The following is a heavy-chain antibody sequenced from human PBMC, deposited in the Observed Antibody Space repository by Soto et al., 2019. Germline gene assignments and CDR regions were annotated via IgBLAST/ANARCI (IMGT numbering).Heavy chain of an antibody. J-gene: IGHJ3*02. CDR2: IYYSGST. CDR1: GGSISSYY. V-gene: IGHV4-59*01. CDR3: ARNSGYCSGGSCYAFDI. Sequence: SETLSLTCTVSGGSISSYYWSWIRQPPGKGLEWIGYIYYSGSTNYNPSLKSRVTISVDTSKNQFSLKLSSVTAADTAVYYCARNSGYCSGGSCYAFDIWGQGTMVTVSS. D-gene: IGHD2-15*01.